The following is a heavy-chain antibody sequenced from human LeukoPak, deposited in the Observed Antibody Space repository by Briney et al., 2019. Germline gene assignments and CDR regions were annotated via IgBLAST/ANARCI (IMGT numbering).Heavy chain of an antibody. CDR1: GGSISSYY. CDR2: IYYTGST. Sequence: SETLSLTCTVSGGSISSYYCSWIRQPPGKGLEWFGYIYYTGSTNYNPSLKSRVTMSLDTSKNQFSLKLSSVTAADTAVYYCARGQDGYCFDYWGQGTLVTVSS. CDR3: ARGQDGYCFDY. D-gene: IGHD4-17*01. J-gene: IGHJ4*02. V-gene: IGHV4-59*01.